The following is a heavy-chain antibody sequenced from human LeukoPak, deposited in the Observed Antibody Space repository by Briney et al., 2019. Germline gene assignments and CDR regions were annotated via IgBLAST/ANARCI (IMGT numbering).Heavy chain of an antibody. CDR2: INPHSGGT. D-gene: IGHD3-10*01. V-gene: IGHV1-2*02. Sequence: ASVKVSCKASGYTFTSYYMHWVRQAPGQGLEWMGWINPHSGGTNYAQKFQGRVTMTRDTSISTAYMELSRLRSDDTAVYYCARGAEGSGSYYRQGNDYWGQGTLVTVSS. CDR1: GYTFTSYY. CDR3: ARGAEGSGSYYRQGNDY. J-gene: IGHJ4*02.